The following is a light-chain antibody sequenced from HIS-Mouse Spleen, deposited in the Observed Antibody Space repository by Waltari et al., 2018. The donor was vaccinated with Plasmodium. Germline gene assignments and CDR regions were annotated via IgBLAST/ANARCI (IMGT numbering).Light chain of an antibody. CDR1: QSVSSSY. Sequence: EIVLTQSPGTLSLSPGERATLSCRPSQSVSSSYLAWYQQKPGQAPRLLIYGASSRATGSPDRFSGSGSGTDFTLTISRLEPEDFAVYYCQQYGSSPYTFGQGTKLEIK. CDR3: QQYGSSPYT. CDR2: GAS. V-gene: IGKV3-20*01. J-gene: IGKJ2*01.